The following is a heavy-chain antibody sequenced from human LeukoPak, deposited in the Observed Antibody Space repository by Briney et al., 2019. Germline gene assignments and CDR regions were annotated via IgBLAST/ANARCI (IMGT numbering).Heavy chain of an antibody. CDR2: MNPNSGNT. CDR1: GYTFTSYD. CDR3: ARVAVWFGELFRDYYYGMDV. D-gene: IGHD3-10*01. J-gene: IGHJ6*02. V-gene: IGHV1-8*01. Sequence: ASVNVSCKASGYTFTSYDINWVRQATGQGLEWMGWMNPNSGNTGYAQKFQGRVTMTRNTSISTAYMELSSLRSEDTAVYYCARVAVWFGELFRDYYYGMDVWGQGTTVTVSS.